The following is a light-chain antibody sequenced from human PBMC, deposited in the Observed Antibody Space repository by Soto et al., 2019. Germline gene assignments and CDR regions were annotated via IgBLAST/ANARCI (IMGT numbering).Light chain of an antibody. J-gene: IGKJ2*01. CDR2: GAS. Sequence: EIVLTQSPGTLSLSPGERATLSCRASQSLGSRSLAWYQQRPGQAPRLLIYGASSRATGIPDRFTCSGSGTDFTLTISRLEPGDFAVYYCQHYGGSPPNTFGQGTKLEIK. V-gene: IGKV3-20*01. CDR1: QSLGSRS. CDR3: QHYGGSPPNT.